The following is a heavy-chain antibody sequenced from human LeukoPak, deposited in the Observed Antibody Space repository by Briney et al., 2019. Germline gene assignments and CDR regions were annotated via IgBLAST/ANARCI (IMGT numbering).Heavy chain of an antibody. CDR1: GGSISSSSYY. D-gene: IGHD6-25*01. Sequence: SETLSLTCTVSGGSISSSSYYWGWIRQPPGKGLEWIGSIYYSGSTYYNPSLKSRVTISVDTSKNQFSLKLSSVTAADTAVYYCARGQRDSKDYFDYWGQGTLVTVSS. V-gene: IGHV4-39*01. CDR3: ARGQRDSKDYFDY. J-gene: IGHJ4*02. CDR2: IYYSGST.